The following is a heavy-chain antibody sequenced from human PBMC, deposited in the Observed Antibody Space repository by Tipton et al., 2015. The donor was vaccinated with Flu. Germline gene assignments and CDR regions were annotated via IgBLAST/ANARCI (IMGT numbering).Heavy chain of an antibody. V-gene: IGHV4-59*01. CDR2: IYYTGST. CDR3: ARDDYKNPRSLQF. CDR1: GGSISSYY. J-gene: IGHJ4*02. D-gene: IGHD4-11*01. Sequence: TLSLTCTVSGGSISSYYWNWIRQAPGKGLEWIGYIYYTGSTIYNPSLQSRVTMSLDTSKTQFSLKLNSVTAAGTAVYYCARDDYKNPRSLQFWGQGALVTVSS.